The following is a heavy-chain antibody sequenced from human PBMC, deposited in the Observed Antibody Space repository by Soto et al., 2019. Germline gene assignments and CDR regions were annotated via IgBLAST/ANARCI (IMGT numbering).Heavy chain of an antibody. D-gene: IGHD2-15*01. CDR1: GFTFSSYW. CDR3: VRTSLVVAAATREDY. Sequence: GGSLRLSCAASGFTFSSYWMHWVRQALGKGLVWVSRINSDGSSTSYAGSVKGRFTISRDNAKNTLYLQMNSLRAEDTAVYYCVRTSLVVAAATREDYWGQGTLVTVSS. V-gene: IGHV3-74*01. J-gene: IGHJ4*02. CDR2: INSDGSST.